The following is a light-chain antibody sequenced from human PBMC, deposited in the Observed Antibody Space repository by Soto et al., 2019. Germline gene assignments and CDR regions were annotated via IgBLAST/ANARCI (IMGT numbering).Light chain of an antibody. CDR2: DVS. CDR3: SSYTSSTIL. J-gene: IGLJ2*01. Sequence: QSALTQPASVSRSPGQSIIISCTGTSSDADAYNYVSWYQHHPGKAPKLLIYDVSNRPSGISNRFSGSKSGNTASLTISGLQPEDEADYFCSSYTSSTILFGGGTKLTVL. V-gene: IGLV2-14*03. CDR1: SSDADAYNY.